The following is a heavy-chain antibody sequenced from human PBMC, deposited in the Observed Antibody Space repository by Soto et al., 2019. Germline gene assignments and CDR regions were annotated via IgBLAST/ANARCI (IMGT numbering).Heavy chain of an antibody. D-gene: IGHD6-19*01. J-gene: IGHJ4*02. CDR2: INAGNGNT. CDR3: AREVRPRGPGYSGGWYWRDPYYFDY. V-gene: IGHV1-3*01. CDR1: GYTFTSYA. Sequence: ASVKVSCKASGYTFTSYAMHWVRQAPGQRLEWMGWINAGNGNTKYSQKFQGRVTITRDTSASTAYMELSSLRSEDTAVYYCAREVRPRGPGYSGGWYWRDPYYFDYWGQGTLVTFS.